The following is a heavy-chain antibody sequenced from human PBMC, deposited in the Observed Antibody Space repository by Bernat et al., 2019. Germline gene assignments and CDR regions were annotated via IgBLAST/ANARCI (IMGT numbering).Heavy chain of an antibody. CDR3: WKDITGGGGYDAFDS. CDR1: GVTFSSFA. J-gene: IGHJ3*01. V-gene: IGHV3-23*04. CDR2: VAGSGHRA. Sequence: EVQLVESGGALVQPGGSLRLSCVVSGVTFSSFAMSWVRQAPGKGLEWVAGVAGSGHRAHHADSVKGRFTVSRDNLKDTVWLQMNSLRVEDTALYFCWKDITGGGGYDAFDSWGQGTMVIVSS. D-gene: IGHD1-20*01.